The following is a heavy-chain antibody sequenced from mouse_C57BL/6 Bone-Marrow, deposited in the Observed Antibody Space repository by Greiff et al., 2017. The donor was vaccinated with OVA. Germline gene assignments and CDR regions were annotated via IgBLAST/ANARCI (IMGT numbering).Heavy chain of an antibody. CDR1: GFTFSSYA. V-gene: IGHV5-4*01. CDR2: ISDGGSYT. J-gene: IGHJ2*01. Sequence: VQLKESGGGLVKPGGSLKLSCAASGFTFSSYAMSWVRQTPEKRLEWVATISDGGSYTYYPDNVKGRFTISRDNAKNNLYLQMSHLKSEDTAMYYCARDGLGGIDYWGQGTTLTVSS. D-gene: IGHD3-3*01. CDR3: ARDGLGGIDY.